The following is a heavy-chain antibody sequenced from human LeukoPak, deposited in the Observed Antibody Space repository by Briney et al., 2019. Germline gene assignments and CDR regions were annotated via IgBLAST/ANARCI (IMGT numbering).Heavy chain of an antibody. CDR2: IYYSGST. V-gene: IGHV4-59*01. CDR1: GGSISSYY. CDR3: ARDLGDGYNSGDAFDI. D-gene: IGHD5-24*01. Sequence: NPSETLSLTCTVSGGSISSYYWSWIRQPPGEGLEWIGYIYYSGSTNYNPSLKSRVTISVDTSKNQFSLKLSSVTAADTAVYYCARDLGDGYNSGDAFDIWGQGTMVTVSS. J-gene: IGHJ3*02.